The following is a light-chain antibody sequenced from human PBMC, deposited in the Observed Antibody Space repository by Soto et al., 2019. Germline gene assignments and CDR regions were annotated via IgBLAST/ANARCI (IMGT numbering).Light chain of an antibody. CDR1: QRVSSSH. V-gene: IGKV3-20*01. J-gene: IGKJ5*01. CDR2: GIS. CDR3: QYYDYPPT. Sequence: EIVLTQSPGTLYLSPGERATLSCRASQRVSSSHLAWYQQKPGQAPRLLIYGISSRATGTPDRFSGSGSGTDFTLTISRLEPEDFAVYSCQYYDYPPTFGQGTRLEIK.